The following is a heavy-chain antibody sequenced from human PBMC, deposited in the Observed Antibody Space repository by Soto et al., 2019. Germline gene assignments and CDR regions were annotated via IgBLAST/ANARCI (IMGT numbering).Heavy chain of an antibody. CDR2: MYYSGGA. CDR3: GRVVEGATRHTDFDS. V-gene: IGHV4-39*01. J-gene: IGHJ5*01. D-gene: IGHD2-15*01. Sequence: SETLSLTCAVSGVSIHNSHSFWGWIRQPPGKGLEFIGSMYYSGGANYNPSLKSRVTISLDTSKNQFSLTVNSVTAADTAIYYCGRVVEGATRHTDFDSWGQGTLVT. CDR1: GVSIHNSHSF.